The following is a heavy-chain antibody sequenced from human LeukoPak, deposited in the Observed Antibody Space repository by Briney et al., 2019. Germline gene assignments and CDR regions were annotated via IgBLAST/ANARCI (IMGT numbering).Heavy chain of an antibody. V-gene: IGHV3-66*01. CDR2: LDSGGGA. D-gene: IGHD3-10*01. CDR1: GFTVSNNY. J-gene: IGHJ4*02. Sequence: GGSLRLSCAASGFTVSNNYMSWVRQGPGMGLEWVSLLDSGGGAHYTDSVKGRFTISSDNSQNTLYLQMNSLRAEDTAVYYCAKDGSGSYYPDYWGQGTLVTVSS. CDR3: AKDGSGSYYPDY.